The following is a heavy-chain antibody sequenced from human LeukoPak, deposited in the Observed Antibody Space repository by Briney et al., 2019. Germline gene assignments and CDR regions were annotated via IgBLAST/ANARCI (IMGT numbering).Heavy chain of an antibody. J-gene: IGHJ5*02. Sequence: GASVKVSCKASGYTFTSYDINWVRQATGQGLEWMGWMNPNSGITGYAQKFQGRVTMTRNTSISTAYMELSSLRSEDTAVYYCARKPPSVGTYYDFWSGYYTGHWFDPWGQGTLVTVSS. V-gene: IGHV1-8*01. CDR1: GYTFTSYD. CDR2: MNPNSGIT. D-gene: IGHD3-3*01. CDR3: ARKPPSVGTYYDFWSGYYTGHWFDP.